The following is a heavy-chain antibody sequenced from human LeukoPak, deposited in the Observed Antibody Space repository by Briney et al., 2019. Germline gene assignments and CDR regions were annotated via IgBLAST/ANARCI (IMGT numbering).Heavy chain of an antibody. Sequence: GGSLRLSCAASGFTFGNYEVNWVRQAPGKGLEWVSSISSSGSSTYYADSVKGRFTISRDNAKNSLFLQMNSLRAEDTAVYYCATQGRSTKLGIWGQGTMVTVSS. CDR3: ATQGRSTKLGI. D-gene: IGHD2-2*01. J-gene: IGHJ3*02. V-gene: IGHV3-48*03. CDR2: ISSSGSST. CDR1: GFTFGNYE.